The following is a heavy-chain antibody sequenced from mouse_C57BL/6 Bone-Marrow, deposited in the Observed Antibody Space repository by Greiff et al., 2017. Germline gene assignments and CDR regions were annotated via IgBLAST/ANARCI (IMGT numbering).Heavy chain of an antibody. Sequence: EVKLVESGGGLVQSGRSLRLSCATSGFTFSDFYMEWVRQAPGKGLEWIAASRNKANDYTTEYSASVKGRFIVSRDTSQSILYLQMNALRAEDTAIYYCARDAPGLYYFDYWGQGTTLTVSS. CDR2: SRNKANDYTT. CDR1: GFTFSDFY. D-gene: IGHD3-1*01. J-gene: IGHJ2*01. CDR3: ARDAPGLYYFDY. V-gene: IGHV7-1*01.